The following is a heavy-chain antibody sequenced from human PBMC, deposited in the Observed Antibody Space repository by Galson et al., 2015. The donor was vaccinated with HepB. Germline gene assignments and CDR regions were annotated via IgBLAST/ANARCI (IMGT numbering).Heavy chain of an antibody. Sequence: SLRLSCAASGFTVSSNYMSWVRQAPGKGLEWVSAISGSGGSTYYADSVKGRFTISRDNSKNTLYLQMNSLRAEDTAVYYCAKDLGEFGELLNLCDYWGQGTLVTVSS. D-gene: IGHD3-10*01. V-gene: IGHV3-23*01. CDR3: AKDLGEFGELLNLCDY. CDR1: GFTVSSNY. CDR2: ISGSGGST. J-gene: IGHJ4*02.